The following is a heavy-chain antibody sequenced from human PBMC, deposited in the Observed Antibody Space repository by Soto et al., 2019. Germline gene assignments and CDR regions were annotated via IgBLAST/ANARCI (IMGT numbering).Heavy chain of an antibody. V-gene: IGHV3-23*01. CDR1: GFIFSDYA. D-gene: IGHD3-3*02. J-gene: IGHJ4*02. CDR2: ISGDAHDT. Sequence: VHLLESAGGLVQPGGSLRISCAASGFIFSDYAMSWVRQAPGKGLEWVSAISGDAHDTYYAASVKGRFTISRDNSKNTLYLQMDSLRVEDTARYYCVKDAPQPFSDWGRGTLVTVSS. CDR3: VKDAPQPFSD.